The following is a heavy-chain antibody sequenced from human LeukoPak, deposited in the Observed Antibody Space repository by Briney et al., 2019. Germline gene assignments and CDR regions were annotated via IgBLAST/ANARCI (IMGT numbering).Heavy chain of an antibody. J-gene: IGHJ4*02. CDR2: IYHSGST. Sequence: SETLSLTCTVSGGSVSSSSYYWSWIRQPPGKGLEWIGYIYHSGSTYYNPSLKSRVTISVDRSKNQFSLKLSSVTAADTAVYYCARVTVADYDSSGYYDYWGQGTLVTVSS. D-gene: IGHD3-22*01. CDR1: GGSVSSSSYY. V-gene: IGHV4-30-2*01. CDR3: ARVTVADYDSSGYYDY.